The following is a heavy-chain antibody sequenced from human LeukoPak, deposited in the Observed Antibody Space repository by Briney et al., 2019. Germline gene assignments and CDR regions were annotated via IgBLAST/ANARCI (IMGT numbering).Heavy chain of an antibody. J-gene: IGHJ3*02. Sequence: GGSLRLSCAASGFSFSSYGMHWVRQAPGKGLEWVAVIWYDGNKKYYGDSVQGRFTISRDNSRNTLYLQMSSLRGDDTAVYYCAKDLSGSYWRAFDIWGQGTMVTVSS. CDR2: IWYDGNKK. CDR3: AKDLSGSYWRAFDI. D-gene: IGHD1-26*01. CDR1: GFSFSSYG. V-gene: IGHV3-33*06.